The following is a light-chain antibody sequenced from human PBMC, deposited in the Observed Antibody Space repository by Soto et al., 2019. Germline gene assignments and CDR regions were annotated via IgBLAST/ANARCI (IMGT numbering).Light chain of an antibody. J-gene: IGKJ4*01. CDR1: QSILRN. CDR2: GAS. CDR3: QQYNNWPPLT. Sequence: EVVMTQSPATLSVSPGERVTLSCTASQSILRNLAWYQQRPGQAPRLFIYGASTRASGVPARFSGSGSGTEFTLTITSLQLGDFAVYYCQQYNNWPPLTFGGGTKVDIK. V-gene: IGKV3-15*01.